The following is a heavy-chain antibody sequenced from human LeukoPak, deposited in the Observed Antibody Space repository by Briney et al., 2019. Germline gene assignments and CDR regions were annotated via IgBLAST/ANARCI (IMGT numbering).Heavy chain of an antibody. CDR2: ISSSSSTI. V-gene: IGHV3-48*01. J-gene: IGHJ4*02. CDR3: AREGAFDFGY. CDR1: GFTFSSYS. Sequence: PGGSLRLSCAASGFTFSSYSMNWVRQAPGKGLEWVSYISSSSSTIYYADSVKGRFTISRDNAKNSLYLQMNSLRAEDTAVYYCAREGAFDFGYWGQGTLVTVSS.